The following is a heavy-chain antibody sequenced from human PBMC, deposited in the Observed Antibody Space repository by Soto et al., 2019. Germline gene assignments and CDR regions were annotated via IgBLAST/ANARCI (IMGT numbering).Heavy chain of an antibody. V-gene: IGHV1-69*04. D-gene: IGHD1-20*01. CDR3: AREQYNWNDGFDY. J-gene: IGHJ4*02. CDR2: IIPILGIA. Sequence: SVKVSCKASGGTFSSYTISWVRQAPGQGLEWMGRIIPILGIANYAQKFQGRVTITADKSTSTAYMELSSLRSEDTAVYYCAREQYNWNDGFDYWGQGTLVTVSS. CDR1: GGTFSSYT.